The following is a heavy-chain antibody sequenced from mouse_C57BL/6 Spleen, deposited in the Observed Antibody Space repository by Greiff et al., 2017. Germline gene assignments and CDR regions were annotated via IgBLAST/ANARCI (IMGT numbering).Heavy chain of an antibody. CDR1: AYAFSSSW. CDR3: ARGITTRYWYFDV. Sequence: QVQLQQSGPELVKPGASVKISCKASAYAFSSSWMNWVKQRPGKGLEWIGRIYPGDGDTNYNGKFKGKATLTADKSSSTAYMQLSSLTSEDSAVYFCARGITTRYWYFDVWGTGTTVTVSS. D-gene: IGHD2-4*01. J-gene: IGHJ1*03. V-gene: IGHV1-82*01. CDR2: IYPGDGDT.